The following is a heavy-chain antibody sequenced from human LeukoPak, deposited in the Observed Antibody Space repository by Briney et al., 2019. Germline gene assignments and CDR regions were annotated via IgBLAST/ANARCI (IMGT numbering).Heavy chain of an antibody. CDR2: IYHSGIT. V-gene: IGHV4-38-2*01. CDR1: AYSISSGYY. CDR3: ARQYTSGSGYYFDY. Sequence: SETLSLTCAVSAYSISSGYYWGWIRQPPGKGLEWIASIYHSGITYYNPSLKSRVTISVDTSKNHFSLKVSSVTAADSAVYYCARQYTSGSGYYFDYWGQGDLVSVSS. D-gene: IGHD6-25*01. J-gene: IGHJ4*02.